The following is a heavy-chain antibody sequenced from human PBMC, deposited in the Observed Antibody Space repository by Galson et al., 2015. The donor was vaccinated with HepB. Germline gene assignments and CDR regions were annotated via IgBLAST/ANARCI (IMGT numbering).Heavy chain of an antibody. V-gene: IGHV3-11*05. CDR1: GFTFSDYH. J-gene: IGHJ4*02. Sequence: SLRLSCAASGFTFSDYHMSWIRQAPGKGLEWISDISKSSTYINYGDSMKGRFTISRDNAKNSLFLQMDNLRAEDTAVYYCVREVTDYYGSGVGCFDYWGQGTLVTVSS. D-gene: IGHD3-10*01. CDR3: VREVTDYYGSGVGCFDY. CDR2: ISKSSTYI.